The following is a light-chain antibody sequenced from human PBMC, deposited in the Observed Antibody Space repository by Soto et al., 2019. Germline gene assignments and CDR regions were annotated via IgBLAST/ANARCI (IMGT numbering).Light chain of an antibody. V-gene: IGKV1-6*01. Sequence: AIQMTQSASSLSASVGDRATITCRASQDIRKDLAWYQQKPGKAPQILIYGASTLQTGVASRFSGSGSATDFTLTISSLQPEDSAAYYCLQDYNYPFTFGQGTKVDIK. CDR2: GAS. CDR1: QDIRKD. CDR3: LQDYNYPFT. J-gene: IGKJ2*01.